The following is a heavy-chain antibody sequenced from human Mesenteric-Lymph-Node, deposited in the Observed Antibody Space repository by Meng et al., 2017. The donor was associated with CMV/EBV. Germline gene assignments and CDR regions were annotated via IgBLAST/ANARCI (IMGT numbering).Heavy chain of an antibody. CDR2: IRYHGTDT. V-gene: IGHV3-30*02. CDR3: AREAQMSYSGSFQVDY. J-gene: IGHJ4*02. D-gene: IGHD1-26*01. Sequence: GGSLRLSCAASAFTFSSHGMHWVRRAPGRGLEWVSFIRYHGTDTYYADAVKGRFTVSRDNSKNALYLQMNSLRADDTAVYYCAREAQMSYSGSFQVDYWGQGMLVTVSS. CDR1: AFTFSSHG.